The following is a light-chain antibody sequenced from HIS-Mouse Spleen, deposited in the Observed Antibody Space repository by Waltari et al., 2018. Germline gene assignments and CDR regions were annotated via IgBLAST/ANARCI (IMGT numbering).Light chain of an antibody. Sequence: SYVLTQPPSVSVAPGQTARITCGGNNIGSKSVHGYQQKPGQAPVLVVYDDSDRPSGIPGRFSGSNYGNTATLTISRVEAGDEADYYCQVWDSSSDRVFGTGTKVTVL. CDR1: NIGSKS. V-gene: IGLV3-21*02. J-gene: IGLJ1*01. CDR2: DDS. CDR3: QVWDSSSDRV.